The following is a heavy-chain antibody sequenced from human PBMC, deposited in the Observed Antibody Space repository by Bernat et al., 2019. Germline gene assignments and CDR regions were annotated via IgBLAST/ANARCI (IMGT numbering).Heavy chain of an antibody. CDR1: GGSVSSSIYY. Sequence: QLQLQESGPGLVKPSETLSLTCTVSGGSVSSSIYYWGWIRQPPGKGLEWIGSISYSGTTYYTPSLKSRATISVDTSKNQFSLKLSSVTAADTAVYFCARHPVHDDTRIDWGQGNLVTVSS. CDR2: ISYSGTT. J-gene: IGHJ4*02. CDR3: ARHPVHDDTRID. D-gene: IGHD3-22*01. V-gene: IGHV4-39*01.